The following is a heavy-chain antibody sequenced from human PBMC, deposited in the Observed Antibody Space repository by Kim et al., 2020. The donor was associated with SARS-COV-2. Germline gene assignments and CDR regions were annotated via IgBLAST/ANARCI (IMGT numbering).Heavy chain of an antibody. CDR2: ISSNGRST. J-gene: IGHJ2*01. CDR1: GFTFSNYP. D-gene: IGHD2-8*01. CDR3: VRRVGVSDWYFDL. V-gene: IGHV3-64D*09. Sequence: GGSLRLSCSASGFTFSNYPMHWVRQAPGKGLEYVSAISSNGRSTFYADSVKGRFTISRDNSKNILYLQMSSLGPEDTAVYYCVRRVGVSDWYFDLWGRDILVTVSS.